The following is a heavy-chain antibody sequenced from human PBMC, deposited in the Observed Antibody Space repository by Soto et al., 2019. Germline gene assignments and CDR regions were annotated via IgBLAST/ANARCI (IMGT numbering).Heavy chain of an antibody. CDR2: IYYLGNT. D-gene: IGHD3-22*01. V-gene: IGHV4-39*01. Sequence: PSETLSLTCTVSGGSISSSSSYWGWIRQPPGKGLEWVGNIYYLGNTYYNPSLGSRVTISVDTSKNQLSLKLRSVTAADTAVFYCAGLYPYESSGYHHNYWGQGTLVTVSS. CDR3: AGLYPYESSGYHHNY. CDR1: GGSISSSSSY. J-gene: IGHJ4*02.